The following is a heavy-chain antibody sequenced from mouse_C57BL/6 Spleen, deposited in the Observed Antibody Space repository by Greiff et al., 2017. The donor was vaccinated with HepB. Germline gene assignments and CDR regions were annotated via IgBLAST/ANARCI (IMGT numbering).Heavy chain of an antibody. J-gene: IGHJ3*01. CDR2: IDPETGGT. Sequence: QVQLQQSGAELVRPGASVTLSCKASGYTFTDYEMHWVKQTPVHGLEWIGAIDPETGGTAHNQKFKGKAILTADKSSSTAYMELRSLTSEDSAVYYCTRPGGAYWGQGTLVTVSA. CDR3: TRPGGAY. V-gene: IGHV1-15*01. CDR1: GYTFTDYE.